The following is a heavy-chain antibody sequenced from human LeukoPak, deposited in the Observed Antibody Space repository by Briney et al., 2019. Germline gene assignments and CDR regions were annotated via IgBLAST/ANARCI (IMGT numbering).Heavy chain of an antibody. CDR3: AISASRDGNYYYYYGMDV. D-gene: IGHD2-2*01. J-gene: IGHJ6*04. Sequence: GGSLRLSCAASGFTFSSYWMHWVRQAPGKGLVWVSRINSDGSSTSYTDSVKGRFTISRDNAKNTLYLQMNSLRAEDTAVYYCAISASRDGNYYYYYGMDVWGKGTTVTVSS. V-gene: IGHV3-74*01. CDR2: INSDGSST. CDR1: GFTFSSYW.